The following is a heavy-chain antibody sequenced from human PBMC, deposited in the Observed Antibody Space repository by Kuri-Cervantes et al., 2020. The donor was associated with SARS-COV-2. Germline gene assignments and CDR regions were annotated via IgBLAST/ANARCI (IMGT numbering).Heavy chain of an antibody. D-gene: IGHD3-9*01. J-gene: IGHJ6*02. CDR3: VRGYDILTGNYNGYYYYYGMDV. Sequence: GESLKISCAASGFTFTYYSMNWVRQAPGKGLEWVSTISSSTSYIYYAESLKGRFTISRDNAKNSLYLQMTSLRAEDTAVYYCVRGYDILTGNYNGYYYYYGMDVWGQGTTVTVSS. CDR2: ISSSTSYI. CDR1: GFTFTYYS. V-gene: IGHV3-21*01.